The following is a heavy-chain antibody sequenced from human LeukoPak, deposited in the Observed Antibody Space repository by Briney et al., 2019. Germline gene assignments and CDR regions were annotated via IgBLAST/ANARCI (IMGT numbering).Heavy chain of an antibody. CDR3: ARTSGVGYYDILTGYFDY. Sequence: GGSLRLSCAASGFTFSSYAMSWVRQAPEKGLEWVSTISGSGGGTYYADSVKGRFTISRDDSKNTLYLQMNSLRAEDTAVYYCARTSGVGYYDILTGYFDYWGQGTLVTVSS. J-gene: IGHJ4*02. CDR2: ISGSGGGT. D-gene: IGHD3-9*01. V-gene: IGHV3-23*01. CDR1: GFTFSSYA.